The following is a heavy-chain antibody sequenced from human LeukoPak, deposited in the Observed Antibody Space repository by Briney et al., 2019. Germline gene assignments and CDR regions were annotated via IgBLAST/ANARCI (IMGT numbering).Heavy chain of an antibody. Sequence: ASVKVSCKASGYTFTGYYMHWVRQAPGQGLEWMGWINPNSGGTNYAQKFQGRVTMTGDTSISTAYMELSRLRSDDTAVYYCARDPDDYLFFDYWGQGTLVTVSS. J-gene: IGHJ4*02. CDR1: GYTFTGYY. CDR3: ARDPDDYLFFDY. V-gene: IGHV1-2*02. CDR2: INPNSGGT. D-gene: IGHD4-11*01.